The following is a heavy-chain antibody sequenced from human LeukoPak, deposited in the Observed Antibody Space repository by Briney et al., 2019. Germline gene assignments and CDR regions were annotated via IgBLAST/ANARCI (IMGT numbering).Heavy chain of an antibody. J-gene: IGHJ6*03. V-gene: IGHV3-21*01. CDR2: ITSTGSYT. D-gene: IGHD1-26*01. CDR3: ARDPYSGSYGDSYYYYLDV. CDR1: GFTFSNYG. Sequence: GGTLRLSCAASGFTFSNYGMNWVRQAPGKGLEWVSSITSTGSYTFYADSVKGRFTISRDNAKNSLYLQMNSLRAEDRAIYYCARDPYSGSYGDSYYYYLDVWGKGTTVTISS.